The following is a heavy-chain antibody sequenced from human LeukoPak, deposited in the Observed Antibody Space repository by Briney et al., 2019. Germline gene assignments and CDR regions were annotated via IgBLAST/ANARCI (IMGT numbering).Heavy chain of an antibody. CDR2: IIPIFGTA. D-gene: IGHD6-6*01. CDR3: AREYSSSSLGY. J-gene: IGHJ4*02. Sequence: ASVKVSCKASGGTFSSYAISRVRQSPGQGLEWMGGIIPIFGTANYAQKFQGRVTITTDESTSTAYMELSSLRSEDTAVYYCAREYSSSSLGYWGQGTLVTVSS. CDR1: GGTFSSYA. V-gene: IGHV1-69*05.